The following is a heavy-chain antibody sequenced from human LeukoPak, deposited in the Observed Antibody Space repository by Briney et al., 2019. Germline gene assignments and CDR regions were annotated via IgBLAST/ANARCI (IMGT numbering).Heavy chain of an antibody. CDR3: ARDGDYYDSSGYYPTNYYYMDV. CDR1: GFTFDDYG. J-gene: IGHJ6*03. V-gene: IGHV3-20*04. CDR2: INWNGGST. Sequence: PGGSLRLSCAASGFTFDDYGMSWVRQAPGKGLEWVSGINWNGGSTGYADSVKGRFTISRDNAKNSLYLQMNSLRAEDTAVYYCARDGDYYDSSGYYPTNYYYMDVWGKGTTVTISS. D-gene: IGHD3-22*01.